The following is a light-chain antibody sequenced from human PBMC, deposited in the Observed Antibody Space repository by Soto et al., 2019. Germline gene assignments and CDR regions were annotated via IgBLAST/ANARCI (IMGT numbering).Light chain of an antibody. Sequence: QSVLTQPPSVSGAPGQRVTISCTGTSSNIGAGFDVHWYQKLPGTAPKLLIYGNINRPSGVPDRFSGSKSGTSASLAITGLQAEDEADYYCQSYDSGLGGFVFGSGTKVTVL. J-gene: IGLJ1*01. V-gene: IGLV1-40*01. CDR3: QSYDSGLGGFV. CDR2: GNI. CDR1: SSNIGAGFD.